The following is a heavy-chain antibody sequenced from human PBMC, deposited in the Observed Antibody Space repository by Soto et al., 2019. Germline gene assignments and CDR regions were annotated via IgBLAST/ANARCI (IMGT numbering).Heavy chain of an antibody. J-gene: IGHJ3*02. D-gene: IGHD3-10*01. Sequence: QVQLVESGGGVVQSGTSLRLSCAASGLTFTRSGMHWVRQAPGKGLEWVAVIWYDGTSKYYGDSVKGRFTISRDNSKNTLYLQMNSLRAEDTAVDYGVRDLSRSGNYKKDAFQIWGQGTMVTVSS. V-gene: IGHV3-33*01. CDR2: IWYDGTSK. CDR3: VRDLSRSGNYKKDAFQI. CDR1: GLTFTRSG.